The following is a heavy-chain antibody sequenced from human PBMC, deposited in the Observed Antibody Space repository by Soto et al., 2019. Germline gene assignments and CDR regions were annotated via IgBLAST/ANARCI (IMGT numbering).Heavy chain of an antibody. CDR1: GFTVSSNY. V-gene: IGHV3-53*04. CDR3: ARAPSKYCSGGSCYEPNYYFDY. D-gene: IGHD2-15*01. CDR2: IYSDGST. J-gene: IGHJ4*02. Sequence: PGGSLRLSCAASGFTVSSNYMSWVRQAPGKGLEWVSVIYSDGSTYYADSVKGRFTISRHNSKNTLYLQMNSLRAEDTAVYYCARAPSKYCSGGSCYEPNYYFDYWGQGTLVTVSS.